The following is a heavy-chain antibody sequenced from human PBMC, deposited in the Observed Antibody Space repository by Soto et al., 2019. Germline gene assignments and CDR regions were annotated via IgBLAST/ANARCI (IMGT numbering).Heavy chain of an antibody. Sequence: PSETLSLTCTFSGGSISSGGYYWSWIRQHPGKGLEWIGYIYYSGSTYYNPSLGSRVTISVDTSKNQFSLKLRSVAAADTAVFYCAGLYPYESSGYHLNYWGQGALVTVSS. J-gene: IGHJ4*02. CDR2: IYYSGST. CDR1: GGSISSGGYY. V-gene: IGHV4-31*03. CDR3: AGLYPYESSGYHLNY. D-gene: IGHD3-22*01.